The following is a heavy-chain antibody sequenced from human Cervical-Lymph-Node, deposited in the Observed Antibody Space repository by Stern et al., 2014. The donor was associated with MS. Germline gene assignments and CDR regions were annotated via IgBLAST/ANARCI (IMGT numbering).Heavy chain of an antibody. J-gene: IGHJ6*02. V-gene: IGHV3-30*18. CDR3: AKDRRGGYNYLYGMDV. CDR2: TSYDGGNR. D-gene: IGHD5-18*01. CDR1: RFTFRSYG. Sequence: DQLVESGGGVVQPGTSLRLSCTGSRFTFRSYGLHWVRQAPGKGLEWVSVTSYDGGNRQYADSVKGRFTISRDNSKNTVYLHLNSLRPEDTGVYHCAKDRRGGYNYLYGMDVWGQGTTVTVS.